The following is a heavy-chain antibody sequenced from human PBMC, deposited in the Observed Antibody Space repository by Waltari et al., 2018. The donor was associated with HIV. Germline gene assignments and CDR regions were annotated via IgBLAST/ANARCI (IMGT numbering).Heavy chain of an antibody. V-gene: IGHV1-69*01. D-gene: IGHD3-10*01. J-gene: IGHJ6*02. CDR2: FIPIFGTP. CDR3: ARRFTWNKSYYYYGLAV. CDR1: GGLFSSNG. Sequence: QVQLVQSGAELKKPGSSVQVSCRAYGGLFSSNGITWVRQATGQGLEWMGGFIPIFGTPNYAQKFQGRVTITADESTGTAYMELRSLRSEDTAVYYCARRFTWNKSYYYYGLAVWGQGTTVTVSS.